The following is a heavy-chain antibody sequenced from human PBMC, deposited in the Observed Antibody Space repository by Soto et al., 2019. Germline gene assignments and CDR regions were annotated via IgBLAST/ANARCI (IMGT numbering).Heavy chain of an antibody. CDR2: VHNSGST. J-gene: IGHJ4*02. CDR3: ARYRREAVAGYTLDN. Sequence: SETLSLTCTVSGGSISSNYWTWIRQPPGKGLEWIGYVHNSGSTNYNPSLKSRVTISEDTSKSQFSLKVNSMTAADTAVYYCARYRREAVAGYTLDNWGQGILVTVSS. CDR1: GGSISSNY. D-gene: IGHD6-13*01. V-gene: IGHV4-59*01.